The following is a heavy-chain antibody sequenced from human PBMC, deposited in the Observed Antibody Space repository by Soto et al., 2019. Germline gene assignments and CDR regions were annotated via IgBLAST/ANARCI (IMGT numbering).Heavy chain of an antibody. D-gene: IGHD3-10*01. Sequence: PSETLSLTCHVTGGSMSLYYWSWIRRPPGKGLEWIGHMYYSGSTNYNPSLRSRVTMSVDRTTNRFSLKLTSVTAADTAVYYCARRSRMVRSSYYMDVWGKGTTVTVSS. J-gene: IGHJ6*03. CDR1: GGSMSLYY. V-gene: IGHV4-59*08. CDR2: MYYSGST. CDR3: ARRSRMVRSSYYMDV.